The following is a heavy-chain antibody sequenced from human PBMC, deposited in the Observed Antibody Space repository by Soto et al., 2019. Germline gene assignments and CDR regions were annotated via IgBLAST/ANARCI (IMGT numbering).Heavy chain of an antibody. Sequence: SETLSLTCTVSGGSISSSSYYWGGIRQPPGKGLEWIGSIYYSGSTYYNPSLQSRVTISVDTSKNQFSLKLSSVTAADTAVYYCARLRDGYNWFGMDVWGQGTTVTVSS. D-gene: IGHD5-12*01. CDR2: IYYSGST. CDR1: GGSISSSSYY. V-gene: IGHV4-39*01. CDR3: ARLRDGYNWFGMDV. J-gene: IGHJ6*02.